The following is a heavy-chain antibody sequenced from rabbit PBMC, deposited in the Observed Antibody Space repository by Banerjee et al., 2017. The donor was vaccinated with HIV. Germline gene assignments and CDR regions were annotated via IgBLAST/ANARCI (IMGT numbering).Heavy chain of an antibody. V-gene: IGHV1S40*01. CDR1: GFDFSGYA. Sequence: QSLEESGGDLVKPGASLTLTCTASGFDFSGYAVIWVRQAPGKGLEWIGCINTGSGWTYYASWAKGRFTISKTSSTTVTLQMTSLTAADTATYFCARFSSAWGDALWGPGTLVTVS. CDR3: ARFSSAWGDAL. J-gene: IGHJ4*01. D-gene: IGHD4-1*01. CDR2: INTGSGWT.